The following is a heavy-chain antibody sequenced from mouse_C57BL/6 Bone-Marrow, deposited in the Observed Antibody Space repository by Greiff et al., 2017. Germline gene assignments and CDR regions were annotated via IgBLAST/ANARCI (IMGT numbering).Heavy chain of an antibody. CDR2: IDPETGGT. J-gene: IGHJ2*01. V-gene: IGHV1-15*01. CDR1: GYTFTDYE. D-gene: IGHD1-1*01. CDR3: TRPYYYGSSCFDY. Sequence: VQLQQSGAELVRPGASVTLSCKASGYTFTDYEMHWVKQTPVHGLEWIGAIDPETGGTAYNQKFKGKAILTADKSSSTAYMELRSLTSEDSAVYYCTRPYYYGSSCFDYWGQGTTLTVSS.